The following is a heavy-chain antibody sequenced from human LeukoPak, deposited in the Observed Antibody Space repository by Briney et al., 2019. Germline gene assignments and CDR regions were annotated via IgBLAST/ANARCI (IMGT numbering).Heavy chain of an antibody. V-gene: IGHV4-34*01. CDR3: ARWSSNYYDTSGRRFDP. CDR1: GGSLSDYY. Sequence: PSETLSLTCAVYGGSLSDYYWSWIRQPPGKGLEWIGEINYSGSTNYNPSLKSRVTISVDTSKNQFSLKLSSVTAADTAVYYCARWSSNYYDTSGRRFDPCGQGTLVTVSS. J-gene: IGHJ5*02. CDR2: INYSGST. D-gene: IGHD3-22*01.